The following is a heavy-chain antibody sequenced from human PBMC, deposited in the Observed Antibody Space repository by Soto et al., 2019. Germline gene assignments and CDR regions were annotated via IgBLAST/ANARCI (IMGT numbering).Heavy chain of an antibody. V-gene: IGHV1-3*01. CDR3: ARDQAGAGWYVDWFDP. Sequence: QGQLVQSGAEVKKPGASVKVSCKASGYIFNNHAIHWVRQAPGQRLEWMGWINAGNGNTKYSEHFEGRVTFSRVTVATTVYMELASLTSEDTAIYYCARDQAGAGWYVDWFDPWGQGSLVVVSS. CDR2: INAGNGNT. J-gene: IGHJ5*02. CDR1: GYIFNNHA. D-gene: IGHD6-19*01.